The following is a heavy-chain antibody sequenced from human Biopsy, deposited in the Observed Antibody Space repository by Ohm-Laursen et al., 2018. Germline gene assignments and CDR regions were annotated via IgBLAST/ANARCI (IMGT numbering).Heavy chain of an antibody. CDR1: GGSFSGYY. Sequence: SVTLSLTCAVYGGSFSGYYWSWIRQPPGKGLEWIGEINHRGSTNYNPSLKSRVTISVDTSKNQFSLKLRSVTAADTAVYYCARAVDYYDPYYYYGLDVWGQGTTVTVSS. CDR2: INHRGST. CDR3: ARAVDYYDPYYYYGLDV. D-gene: IGHD3-16*01. J-gene: IGHJ6*02. V-gene: IGHV4-34*01.